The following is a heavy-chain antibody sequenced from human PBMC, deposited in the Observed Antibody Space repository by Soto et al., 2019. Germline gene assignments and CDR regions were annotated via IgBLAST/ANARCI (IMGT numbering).Heavy chain of an antibody. CDR2: VYYTGGT. CDR3: VRQGIDYLHGLVDA. CDR1: SGPSSSHN. V-gene: IGHV4-59*08. D-gene: IGHD1-26*01. J-gene: IGHJ6*02. Sequence: QVHVQQSGPGLVKPSETLSLSCTVSSGPSSSHNWGWIRQPPGRGLEWIGYVYYTGGTSYNPSLKSRFTISADTSTNHISLTLSSVTAADTAVYYCVRQGIDYLHGLVDAWGQGTTVSVSS.